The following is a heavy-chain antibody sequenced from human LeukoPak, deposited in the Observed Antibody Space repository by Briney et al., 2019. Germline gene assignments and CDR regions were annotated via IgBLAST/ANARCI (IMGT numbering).Heavy chain of an antibody. Sequence: RASETLSLTCTVSGGSISSGTYYWSWIRQPAGKGLEWIGRIYISGSTNYNPSLRSRVTISLDTSKNQFSLKLSSVTAADTAVYYCASYSNYEGYFDYWGQGTLVTVSS. CDR3: ASYSNYEGYFDY. J-gene: IGHJ4*02. CDR1: GGSISSGTYY. CDR2: IYISGST. D-gene: IGHD4-11*01. V-gene: IGHV4-61*02.